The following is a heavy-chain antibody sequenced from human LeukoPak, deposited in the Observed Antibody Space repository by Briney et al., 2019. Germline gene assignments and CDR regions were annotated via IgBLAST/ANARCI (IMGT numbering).Heavy chain of an antibody. D-gene: IGHD3-22*01. CDR2: ISSSSSYI. CDR3: AKSSGYYPEY. V-gene: IGHV3-21*01. CDR1: GFTFSSYS. Sequence: GWSLRLSCAASGFTFSSYSMDWVRQAPGKGLEWVSSISSSSSYIYYADSVKGRFTISRDNAKNSLYLQMNSLRAEDTAVYYCAKSSGYYPEYWGQGTLVTVSS. J-gene: IGHJ4*02.